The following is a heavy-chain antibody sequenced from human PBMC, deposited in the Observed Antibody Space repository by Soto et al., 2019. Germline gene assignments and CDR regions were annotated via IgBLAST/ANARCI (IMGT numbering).Heavy chain of an antibody. Sequence: GSLRLSCAASGFTFSSYAMSWVRQAPGKGLEWVSAISGSGGSTYYADSVKGRFTISRDNSKNTLYLQMNSLRAEDTAVYYCAKAKRYSSGWYSHGMDVWGQGTTVTVSS. CDR2: ISGSGGST. J-gene: IGHJ6*02. V-gene: IGHV3-23*01. CDR3: AKAKRYSSGWYSHGMDV. D-gene: IGHD6-19*01. CDR1: GFTFSSYA.